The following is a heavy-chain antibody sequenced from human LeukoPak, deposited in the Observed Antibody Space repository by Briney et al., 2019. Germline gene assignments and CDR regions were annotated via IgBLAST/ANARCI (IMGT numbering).Heavy chain of an antibody. CDR2: IIPIFGTA. V-gene: IGHV1-69*13. D-gene: IGHD3-10*01. Sequence: SVKVSCKASGGTFSSYAISWVRQAPGQGLEWMGGIIPIFGTANYAQKFQGRVTITADESTSTAYMELSSLRSEDTAVYYCARSGVHPYYYYGMDVWGQGTTVIVSS. CDR1: GGTFSSYA. CDR3: ARSGVHPYYYYGMDV. J-gene: IGHJ6*02.